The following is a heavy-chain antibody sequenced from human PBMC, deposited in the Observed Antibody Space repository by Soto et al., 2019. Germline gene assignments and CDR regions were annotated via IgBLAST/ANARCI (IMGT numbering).Heavy chain of an antibody. J-gene: IGHJ1*01. CDR2: IRQDGSEK. CDR3: ARASGRDYGDYLEYFQH. D-gene: IGHD4-17*01. CDR1: GFTFGSYW. V-gene: IGHV3-7*01. Sequence: ESGGGLVQPGGSLRLSCVVSGFTFGSYWMSWVRQAPGKGLEWVANIRQDGSEKYYVDSVEGRFTISRDNAKNSLYLQMNSLRAEDTAVYFCARASGRDYGDYLEYFQHWGQGTLVTVSS.